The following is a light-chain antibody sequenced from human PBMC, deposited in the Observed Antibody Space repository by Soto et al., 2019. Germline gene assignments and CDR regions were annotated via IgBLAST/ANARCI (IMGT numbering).Light chain of an antibody. Sequence: QSALTQPASVSGSPGQSITISCTGTSSDVGDYNFVSWYQQLPGKAPKLMIYEVSHRPSGVSNRFSGSKSGNTASLTISGLLAEDEAHYYCSSHTSSSIWVFGGWTKLTVL. CDR2: EVS. V-gene: IGLV2-14*03. J-gene: IGLJ3*02. CDR3: SSHTSSSIWV. CDR1: SSDVGDYNF.